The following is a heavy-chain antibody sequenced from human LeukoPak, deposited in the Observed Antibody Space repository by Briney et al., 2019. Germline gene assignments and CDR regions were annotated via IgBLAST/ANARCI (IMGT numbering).Heavy chain of an antibody. CDR1: GFTLSSYA. D-gene: IGHD3-10*01. CDR2: ISDTGNT. J-gene: IGHJ6*03. Sequence: GGSLRLSCAASGFTLSSYAMSWVRQAPGKGLEWVSAISDTGNTYHADSVKGRFTISRDNAKNSLYLQMNSLRAEDTAVYYCARDSNLWFGELTHYYYYYMDVWGKGTTVTISS. CDR3: ARDSNLWFGELTHYYYYYMDV. V-gene: IGHV3-21*01.